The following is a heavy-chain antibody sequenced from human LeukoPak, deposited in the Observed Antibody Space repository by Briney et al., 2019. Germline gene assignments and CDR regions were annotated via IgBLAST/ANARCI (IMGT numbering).Heavy chain of an antibody. CDR1: GFTFSSYE. J-gene: IGHJ4*02. CDR2: ISSSGSTI. CDR3: ARDRHGYNSAFDY. Sequence: PGGSLRLSCAASGFTFSSYEMNWLRQAPGKGLEWVSYISSSGSTIYYAGSVKGRFTISRDNAKNSLYLQMNSLRAEDTAVYYCARDRHGYNSAFDYWGQGTLVTVSS. D-gene: IGHD5-24*01. V-gene: IGHV3-48*03.